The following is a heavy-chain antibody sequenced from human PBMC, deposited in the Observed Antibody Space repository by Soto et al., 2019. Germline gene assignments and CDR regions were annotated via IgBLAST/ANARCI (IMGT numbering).Heavy chain of an antibody. Sequence: QITLKESGPTLVKPTQTLTLTCTFSGFSLSTSGVGVGWIRQPPGKALGWLALIYWNDDKRYSPSLKSRLTITKDTSKNQVVLTRTNMDPVDTATYYCAHRHRYSGSYNAFDIWGQGTMVTVSS. J-gene: IGHJ3*02. CDR3: AHRHRYSGSYNAFDI. CDR1: GFSLSTSGVG. CDR2: IYWNDDK. D-gene: IGHD1-26*01. V-gene: IGHV2-5*01.